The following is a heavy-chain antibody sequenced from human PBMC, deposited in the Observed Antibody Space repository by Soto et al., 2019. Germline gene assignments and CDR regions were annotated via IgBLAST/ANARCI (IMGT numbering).Heavy chain of an antibody. CDR1: GYTFTSYY. CDR2: INPSGGST. CDR3: ARAMSGSRRYWAY. D-gene: IGHD6-13*01. Sequence: QVQLVQSGAEVKKPGASVKVSCKASGYTFTSYYMHWVRQAPGQGLEWMGIINPSGGSTSYAQKFQGRFXXTXAXXTSPVYMGLSSLRSEDTAVYYCARAMSGSRRYWAYWGQGTLVTVSS. V-gene: IGHV1-46*01. J-gene: IGHJ4*02.